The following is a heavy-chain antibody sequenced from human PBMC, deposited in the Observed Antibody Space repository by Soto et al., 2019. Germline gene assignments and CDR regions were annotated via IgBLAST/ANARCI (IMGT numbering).Heavy chain of an antibody. CDR3: ARADSSGYYPNWFDP. CDR1: GGSISSGGYY. V-gene: IGHV4-31*03. CDR2: IYYSGST. J-gene: IGHJ5*02. D-gene: IGHD3-22*01. Sequence: SETLSLTCTVSGGSISSGGYYWSWIRQHPGKGLEWIGYIYYSGSTYYNPSLKSRVTISVDTSKNQFSLKLSSVTAADTAVYYCARADSSGYYPNWFDPWGQGTLVTVSA.